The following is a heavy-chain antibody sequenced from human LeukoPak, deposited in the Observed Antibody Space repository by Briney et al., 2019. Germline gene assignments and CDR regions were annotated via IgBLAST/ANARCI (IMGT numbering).Heavy chain of an antibody. Sequence: GASVKVSCKASGYTFTSYGISSVRQAPGQGLEWMGWISAYNGNTNYAQKLQGRVTMTTDTSTSTAYMELRSLRSDDTAVYYCARDYYDSSGYFLRGDYWGQGTLVTVSS. CDR2: ISAYNGNT. J-gene: IGHJ4*02. CDR1: GYTFTSYG. CDR3: ARDYYDSSGYFLRGDY. V-gene: IGHV1-18*01. D-gene: IGHD3-22*01.